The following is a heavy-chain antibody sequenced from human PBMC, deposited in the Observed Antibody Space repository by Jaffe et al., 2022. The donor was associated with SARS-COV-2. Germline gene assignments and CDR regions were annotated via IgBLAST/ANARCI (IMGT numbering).Heavy chain of an antibody. CDR2: IKLDGSEK. V-gene: IGHV3-7*01. J-gene: IGHJ6*03. CDR3: TRLQASGNFYYMDV. CDR1: GFTFSNYW. Sequence: EVQLLESGGGLVQPGGSLRLSCTASGFTFSNYWMNWVRQAPGQGLEWVANIKLDGSEKSYVDSVKGRFTISRDNAKNSLYLQMNSLGAEDTAVYYCTRLQASGNFYYMDVWGKGTTVTVSS. D-gene: IGHD3-10*01.